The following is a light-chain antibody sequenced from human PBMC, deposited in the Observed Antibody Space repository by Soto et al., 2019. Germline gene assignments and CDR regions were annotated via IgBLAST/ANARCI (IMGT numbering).Light chain of an antibody. CDR1: QSVSSSY. CDR3: QQYNKWPT. Sequence: EIVLTQSPGTLSLSPGERATLSCRASQSVSSSYLAWYQQKPGQAPRLLIYGASSRATGIPDRFSGSGSGTEFTLTISSLQSEDFAIYYCQQYNKWPTFGQGTKVDNK. CDR2: GAS. J-gene: IGKJ2*01. V-gene: IGKV3-20*01.